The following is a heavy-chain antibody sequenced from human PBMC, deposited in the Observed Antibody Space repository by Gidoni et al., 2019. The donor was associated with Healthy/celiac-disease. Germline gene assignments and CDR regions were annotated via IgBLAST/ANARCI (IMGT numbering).Heavy chain of an antibody. J-gene: IGHJ4*02. CDR1: GFTFRDHY. V-gene: IGHV3-72*01. Sequence: EVQLVESGGGLVQPGGSLRLPCAASGFTFRDHYMDWVRQAPGKGLEWVGRTRNKANSYTTEYAASVKGRFTISRDDSKNSLYLQMNSLKTEDTAVYYCARVEYCGGDCYLPYYWGQGTLVTVSS. D-gene: IGHD2-21*02. CDR2: TRNKANSYTT. CDR3: ARVEYCGGDCYLPYY.